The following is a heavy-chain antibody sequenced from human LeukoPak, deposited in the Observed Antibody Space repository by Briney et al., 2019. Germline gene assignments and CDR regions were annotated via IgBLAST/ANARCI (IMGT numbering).Heavy chain of an antibody. CDR2: IYTSGST. J-gene: IGHJ4*02. D-gene: IGHD6-19*01. CDR3: ARGPVAGNFDY. Sequence: PSETLSLTCTVSGGSISSGSYYWSWIRRPAGKGLEWIGRIYTSGSTNYNPSLKSRVTISVDTSKNQFSLKLSSVTAADTAVYYCARGPVAGNFDYWGQETLVTVSS. CDR1: GGSISSGSYY. V-gene: IGHV4-61*02.